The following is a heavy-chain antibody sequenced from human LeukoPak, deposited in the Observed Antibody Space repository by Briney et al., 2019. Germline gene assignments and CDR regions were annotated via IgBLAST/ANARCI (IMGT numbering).Heavy chain of an antibody. D-gene: IGHD4-11*01. V-gene: IGHV4-39*01. Sequence: SETLSLTCTVSAGSISNADYYWGWIRQPPGKGLEWIGSINYSGTTYYNPSLKTRVTMSVDTPKNQFSLKLSSVTAADTAVYYCASQPTTVIGVDYWGQGTLVTVSS. J-gene: IGHJ4*02. CDR1: AGSISNADYY. CDR3: ASQPTTVIGVDY. CDR2: INYSGTT.